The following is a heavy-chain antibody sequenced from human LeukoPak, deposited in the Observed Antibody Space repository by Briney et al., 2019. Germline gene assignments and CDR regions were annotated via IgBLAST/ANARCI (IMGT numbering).Heavy chain of an antibody. J-gene: IGHJ4*02. CDR2: INSNSGGT. Sequence: ASVKVSCKASGYTFTGYYMHWVPQAPGQGLEWLGWINSNSGGTNYAQKFQGRVTMTRDTSISTAYMELSRLRADDTAVYYCARIQMGYNHADYWGQGTLVTVSS. D-gene: IGHD3-10*01. CDR3: ARIQMGYNHADY. V-gene: IGHV1-2*02. CDR1: GYTFTGYY.